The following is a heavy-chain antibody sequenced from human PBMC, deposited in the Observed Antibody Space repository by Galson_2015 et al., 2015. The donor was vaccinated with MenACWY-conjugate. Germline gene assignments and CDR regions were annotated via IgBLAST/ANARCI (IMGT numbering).Heavy chain of an antibody. CDR3: AKGPFPDYGDYDWFDP. CDR1: GFTFSSYA. D-gene: IGHD4-17*01. V-gene: IGHV3-23*01. Sequence: SLRLSCAASGFTFSSYAMSWVRQAPGKGLEWVSAISGSGGSTYYADSEKGRFTISRDNSKNTLYLQMNSLRAEDTAVYYCAKGPFPDYGDYDWFDPWGQGTLVTVSS. J-gene: IGHJ5*02. CDR2: ISGSGGST.